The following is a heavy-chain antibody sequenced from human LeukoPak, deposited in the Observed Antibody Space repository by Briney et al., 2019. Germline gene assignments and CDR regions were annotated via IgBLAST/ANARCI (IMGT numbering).Heavy chain of an antibody. D-gene: IGHD6-13*01. CDR2: ISAYNGNT. CDR3: ARGRQQLVRRDYMDV. Sequence: ASVKVSCKASGYTFTSYGISWVRQASGQGLEWMGWISAYNGNTNYAQKLQGRVTMTTDTSTSTAYMELRSLRSDDTAVYYCARGRQQLVRRDYMDVWGKGITVTVSS. V-gene: IGHV1-18*01. CDR1: GYTFTSYG. J-gene: IGHJ6*03.